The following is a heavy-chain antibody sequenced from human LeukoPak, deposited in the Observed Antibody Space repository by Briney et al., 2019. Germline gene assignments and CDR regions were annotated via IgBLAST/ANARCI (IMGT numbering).Heavy chain of an antibody. Sequence: ASVKVSCKASGYTFTSYAFRWVRQAPGQGLEWMGWISAYNGNTNYAQNLQGRVTMTTDTSTSTAYMELRSLRSDDTAVYYCARDGTMVRGVIITADDYWGQGTLVTVSS. CDR2: ISAYNGNT. J-gene: IGHJ4*02. CDR3: ARDGTMVRGVIITADDY. D-gene: IGHD3-10*01. V-gene: IGHV1-18*01. CDR1: GYTFTSYA.